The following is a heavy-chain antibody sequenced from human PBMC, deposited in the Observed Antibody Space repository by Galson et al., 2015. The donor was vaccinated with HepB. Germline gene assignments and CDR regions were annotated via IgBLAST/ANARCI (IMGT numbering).Heavy chain of an antibody. V-gene: IGHV3-15*01. CDR2: IKSKTDGGTT. CDR1: GFTFSNAW. J-gene: IGHJ4*02. Sequence: SLRLSCAASGFTFSNAWMSWVRQAPGKGLEWVGRIKSKTDGGTTDYAAPVKGRFTISRDDSKNTLYLQMNSLKTEDTAVYYCTTETRRSGYYFWGQGTLVTVSS. CDR3: TTETRRSGYYF. D-gene: IGHD3-22*01.